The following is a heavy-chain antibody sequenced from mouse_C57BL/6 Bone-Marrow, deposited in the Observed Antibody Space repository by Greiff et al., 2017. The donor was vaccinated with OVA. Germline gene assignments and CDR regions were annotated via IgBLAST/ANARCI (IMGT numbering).Heavy chain of an antibody. CDR3: ARGRYYSNYPFAY. CDR2: IDPANGNT. D-gene: IGHD2-5*01. CDR1: GFNIKNTY. V-gene: IGHV14-3*01. J-gene: IGHJ3*01. Sequence: EVKLMESGAELVKPGASVKLSCTASGFNIKNTYMHWVKQRPEQGLEWIGRIDPANGNTKYAPKFQGKATITADTSSNTAYLQLSSLTSEDTAIYDCARGRYYSNYPFAYWGQGTLVTVSA.